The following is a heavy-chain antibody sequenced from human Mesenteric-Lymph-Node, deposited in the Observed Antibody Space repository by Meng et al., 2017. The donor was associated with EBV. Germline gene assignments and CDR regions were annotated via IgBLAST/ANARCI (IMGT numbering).Heavy chain of an antibody. Sequence: EGQLVESGGGLVQPGGSLRLSCAASGYNFIDYALSWVRQAPGKGLEWVSGISGSGLTTYYADSVKGRFTMSRDNPGNTLYLQMNSLRVEDTAIYYCANVPYSYWGQGTLVTVSS. CDR3: ANVPYSY. V-gene: IGHV3-23*04. J-gene: IGHJ4*02. CDR1: GYNFIDYA. CDR2: ISGSGLTT. D-gene: IGHD5-12*01.